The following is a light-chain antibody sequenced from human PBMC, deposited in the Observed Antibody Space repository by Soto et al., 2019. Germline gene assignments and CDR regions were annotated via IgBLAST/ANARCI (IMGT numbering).Light chain of an antibody. CDR1: QGIGDR. CDR2: TAS. Sequence: EKTHRPPSAPAYVGDRVTITCRASQGIGDRLAWYRHKPGKAPQLLIQTASTLVRGVPSRFSGSGSGSDFLLPNASLQPEHFTPAYCLQVANFPRAFGQGSKVDIK. J-gene: IGKJ1*01. V-gene: IGKV1-12*01. CDR3: LQVANFPRA.